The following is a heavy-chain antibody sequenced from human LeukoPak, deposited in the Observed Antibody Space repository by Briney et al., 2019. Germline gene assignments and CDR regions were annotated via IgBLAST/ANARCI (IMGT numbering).Heavy chain of an antibody. J-gene: IGHJ4*02. CDR1: GGSFSGYY. V-gene: IGHV4-34*01. Sequence: SETLSLTCAVYGGSFSGYYWRWVSQPAGKGLGWVGEINHSGSTNYNPSLKTRVTISVDTSKNQFSLKLSSVTAADAAVYYCARGRGQWLTQWGQGTLVTVSS. CDR3: ARGRGQWLTQ. D-gene: IGHD6-19*01. CDR2: INHSGST.